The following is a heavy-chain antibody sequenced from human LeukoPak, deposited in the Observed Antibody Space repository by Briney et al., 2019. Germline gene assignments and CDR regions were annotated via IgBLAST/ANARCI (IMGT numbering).Heavy chain of an antibody. CDR1: GFTFSSCG. Sequence: GGSLRLSCAASGFTFSSCGMHWVRQAPGKGLEWVAIIWYDGSNKYYADSVKGRFTISRDNPRNTLYLQMDSLRAEDTAVYYCARGPQLGFIDYWGQGTLVTVSS. CDR3: ARGPQLGFIDY. D-gene: IGHD1-1*01. V-gene: IGHV3-33*01. J-gene: IGHJ4*02. CDR2: IWYDGSNK.